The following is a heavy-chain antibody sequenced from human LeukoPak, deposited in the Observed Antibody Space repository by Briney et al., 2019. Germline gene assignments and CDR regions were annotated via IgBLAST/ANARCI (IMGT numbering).Heavy chain of an antibody. D-gene: IGHD6-13*01. V-gene: IGHV1-69*01. CDR1: GGTFSSYA. Sequence: SVKVSCKASGGTFSSYAISWVRQAPGQGLEWMGGIIPIFGTANYAQKFQGRVTITADESTSTAYMELSSLRSEDTAVYYCARAGVYSSSWHLRSVDYYYGMDVWGKGSTVTVSS. J-gene: IGHJ6*04. CDR3: ARAGVYSSSWHLRSVDYYYGMDV. CDR2: IIPIFGTA.